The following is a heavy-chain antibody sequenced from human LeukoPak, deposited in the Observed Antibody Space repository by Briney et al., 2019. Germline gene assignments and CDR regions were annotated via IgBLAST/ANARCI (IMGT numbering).Heavy chain of an antibody. CDR3: ARSYYDSSGSGGDAFDI. J-gene: IGHJ3*02. Sequence: PGGSLRLSCTASGFTVSSNYMSWVRQAPGKGLEWVSVIYSGGSTYYADSVKGRFTISRDNSKNTLYLQMNSLRAEDTAVYYCARSYYDSSGSGGDAFDIWGQGTMVTVSS. CDR2: IYSGGST. CDR1: GFTVSSNY. V-gene: IGHV3-53*01. D-gene: IGHD3-22*01.